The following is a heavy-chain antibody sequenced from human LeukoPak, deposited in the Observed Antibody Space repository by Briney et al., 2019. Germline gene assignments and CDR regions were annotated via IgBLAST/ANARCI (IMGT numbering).Heavy chain of an antibody. J-gene: IGHJ4*02. V-gene: IGHV1-69*04. CDR3: ARDTAMVTGFDY. CDR1: GGTFSSYA. CDR2: IIPILGIA. Sequence: SVKVSCKASGGTFSSYAISWVRQAPGQGLEWMGRIIPILGIANYAQKFQGRVTITADKSTSTAYMELSSLRSEDTAVYYCARDTAMVTGFDYWGQGALVTVSS. D-gene: IGHD5-18*01.